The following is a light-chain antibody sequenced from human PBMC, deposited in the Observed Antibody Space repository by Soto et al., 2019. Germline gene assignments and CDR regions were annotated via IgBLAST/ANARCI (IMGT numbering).Light chain of an antibody. CDR2: WAS. J-gene: IGKJ1*01. CDR1: QSVLYSSNNKNY. V-gene: IGKV4-1*01. CDR3: QQYYSTPPT. Sequence: DIVMTQSPDSLAVSLGERATSNCKSSQSVLYSSNNKNYLAWYQQKPGQPPKLLIYWASTRESGVPDRFSGSGSGTDFTLTISSLQAEDVAVYYCQQYYSTPPTFGQGTKVDI.